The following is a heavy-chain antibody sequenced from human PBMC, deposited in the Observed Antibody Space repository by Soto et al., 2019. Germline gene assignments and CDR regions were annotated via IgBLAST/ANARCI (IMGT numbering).Heavy chain of an antibody. CDR1: GGTFSDYA. J-gene: IGHJ4*02. CDR3: ARSIGSSSFYFDF. CDR2: LIPVFGST. V-gene: IGHV1-69*01. D-gene: IGHD6-6*01. Sequence: QVQLVQSGAEVKKPGSSVKVSCKASGGTFSDYAISWVRQAPGHGLEWLGGLIPVFGSTHYAQSFQGRLTITANPGSTAAYMERSSLRSVGTAVYCCARSIGSSSFYFDFWGPGTQVTVSS.